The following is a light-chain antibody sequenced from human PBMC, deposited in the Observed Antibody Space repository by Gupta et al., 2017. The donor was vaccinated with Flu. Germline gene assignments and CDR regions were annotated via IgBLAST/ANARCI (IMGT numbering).Light chain of an antibody. Sequence: TVRMTCQGVSIRSHYASWYQQRPGQAPVLVIYGNNNRHSGIPDRFSGSSSGTTASFTSTGAQAEDEADYYCDSLEGSRNLVVFGGGTKLTVL. CDR1: SIRSHY. CDR3: DSLEGSRNLVV. V-gene: IGLV3-19*01. CDR2: GNN. J-gene: IGLJ2*01.